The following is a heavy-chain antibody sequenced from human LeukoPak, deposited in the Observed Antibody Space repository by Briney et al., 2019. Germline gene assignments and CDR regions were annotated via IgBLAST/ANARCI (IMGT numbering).Heavy chain of an antibody. CDR3: ARANTYYDFWKAFDY. Sequence: GGSLRLSCAASGFSFSSYWMHWVRQAPGEGLVWVSRVSSDERTTSYADSVKGRFTISRDNSKNTLYLQMNSLRAEDTAVYYCARANTYYDFWKAFDYWGQGTLVTVSS. CDR2: VSSDERTT. J-gene: IGHJ4*02. V-gene: IGHV3-74*01. D-gene: IGHD3-3*01. CDR1: GFSFSSYW.